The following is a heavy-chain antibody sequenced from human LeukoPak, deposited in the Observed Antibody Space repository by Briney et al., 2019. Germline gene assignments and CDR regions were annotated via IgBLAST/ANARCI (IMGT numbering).Heavy chain of an antibody. CDR1: GGSFSTYY. CDR3: AANGGYSYGYAWWFDP. V-gene: IGHV4-34*01. CDR2: IYHTGST. J-gene: IGHJ5*02. Sequence: PSETLSLTCAVYGGSFSTYYWSWIRQPPGKGLEWIGDIYHTGSTTYSPSLKSRVTISVDTSKKQFSLSLTSVTAADTAVYYCAANGGYSYGYAWWFDPWGQGTLVTVSS. D-gene: IGHD5-18*01.